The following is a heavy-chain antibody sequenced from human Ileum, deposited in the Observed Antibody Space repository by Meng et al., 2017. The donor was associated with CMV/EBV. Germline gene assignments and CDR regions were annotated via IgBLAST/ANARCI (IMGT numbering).Heavy chain of an antibody. J-gene: IGHJ4*02. D-gene: IGHD3-22*01. V-gene: IGHV3-30*02. CDR1: EFSLSRNG. CDR2: IRNDGSHE. Sequence: GGSLRLSCTASEFSLSRNGMHWVRLAPGKGPEWVAFIRNDGSHEFYANSVKGRFTISRDNSKNTLYLQMNSLRAEDTAVYYCATSGVVVWGQGTLVTVSS. CDR3: ATSGVVV.